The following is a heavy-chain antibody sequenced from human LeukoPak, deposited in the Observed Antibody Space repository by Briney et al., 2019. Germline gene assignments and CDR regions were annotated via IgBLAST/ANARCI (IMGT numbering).Heavy chain of an antibody. V-gene: IGHV3-72*01. CDR2: SRNKPNSYTT. Sequence: GGSLRLSCSASGFTFSDHYMDWVRQPPGKGLEGVGRSRNKPNSYTTEYAASVKGRFTISRDDSKNSLYLQMNSLKTEDTAVYYCARVLTGTGGTFDIWGQGTMVTVSS. D-gene: IGHD1-20*01. CDR1: GFTFSDHY. CDR3: ARVLTGTGGTFDI. J-gene: IGHJ3*02.